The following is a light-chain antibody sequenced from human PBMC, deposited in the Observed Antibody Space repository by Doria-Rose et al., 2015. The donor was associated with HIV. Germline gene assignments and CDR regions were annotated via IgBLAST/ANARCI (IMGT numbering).Light chain of an antibody. J-gene: IGKJ5*01. V-gene: IGKV3-20*01. CDR1: QRVKSSY. Sequence: TQSPGTLSLSPGERATLSCRAGQRVKSSYLAWYQQKPGQAPRLLIYDASTRATGILDRFSGSGSGTDFTLTISRLEPEDVAVYYCQQYGTSRGTFGQGARLEIK. CDR2: DAS. CDR3: QQYGTSRGT.